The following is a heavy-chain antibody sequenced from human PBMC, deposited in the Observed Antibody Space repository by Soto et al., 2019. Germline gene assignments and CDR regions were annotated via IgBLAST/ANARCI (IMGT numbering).Heavy chain of an antibody. CDR3: AREVGGSMVRGYNWFDP. V-gene: IGHV4-30-2*01. Sequence: QLQLQESGSGLVKPSQTLSLTCAVSGGSISSGGYSWSWIRQPPGKGLEWIGYIYHSGSTYYNPSLKSRVTISVDRSKNQFSLKLSSVTAADTAVYSCAREVGGSMVRGYNWFDPWGQGTLVTVSS. J-gene: IGHJ5*02. CDR1: GGSISSGGYS. D-gene: IGHD3-10*01. CDR2: IYHSGST.